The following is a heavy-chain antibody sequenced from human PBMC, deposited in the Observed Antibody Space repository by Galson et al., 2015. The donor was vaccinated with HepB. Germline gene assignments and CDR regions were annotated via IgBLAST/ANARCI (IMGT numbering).Heavy chain of an antibody. CDR1: GYTFTSYA. J-gene: IGHJ3*02. CDR2: INAGNGNT. V-gene: IGHV1-3*01. Sequence: SVKVSCKASGYTFTSYAMHWVRQAPGQRLEWMGWINAGNGNTKYSQKFQGRVTITRDTSASTAYMELSSLRSEDTAVYYCARPSYYYDSSGYYHDAFDIWGQGTMVTVSS. CDR3: ARPSYYYDSSGYYHDAFDI. D-gene: IGHD3-22*01.